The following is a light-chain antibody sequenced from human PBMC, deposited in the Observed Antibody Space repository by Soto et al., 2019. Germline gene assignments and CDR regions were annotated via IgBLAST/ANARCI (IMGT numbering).Light chain of an antibody. J-gene: IGKJ2*01. V-gene: IGKV4-1*01. Sequence: DIVMTQSPDSLAVSLGERATINCKSSQSVLYSSNNKNYLAWYQQKPGQPPKLLIYWASTRESGVPDRFSGSGSGTDFTLTISSLQAEDVAVYYCQQLYSTPYTFGQGTKLEIK. CDR1: QSVLYSSNNKNY. CDR2: WAS. CDR3: QQLYSTPYT.